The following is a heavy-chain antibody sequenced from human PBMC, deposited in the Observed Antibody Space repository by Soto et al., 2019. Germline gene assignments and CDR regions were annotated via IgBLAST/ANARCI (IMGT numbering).Heavy chain of an antibody. CDR1: GGAINNRDYY. J-gene: IGHJ6*02. V-gene: IGHV4-31*03. Sequence: QVQLQESGPGLVKPSQTLSLTCSVSGGAINNRDYYWSWIRQHPGKGLGWIGNIFYSGSTDYNPSLKGRLTISIYTSKNQFSLKLTTVTAADPAVYYCARDRPAVISFGSGMDIWGQGTTVTVSS. CDR3: ARDRPAVISFGSGMDI. CDR2: IFYSGST. D-gene: IGHD3-16*01.